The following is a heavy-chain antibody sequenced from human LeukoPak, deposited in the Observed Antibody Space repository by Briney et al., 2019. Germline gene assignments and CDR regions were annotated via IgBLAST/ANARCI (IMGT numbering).Heavy chain of an antibody. Sequence: SETLSLTCSVSSGSIISNDDYWGWIRQPPGKGLEWIATIHYSGRTYYNPSLKSRVTISVDTSKNQFSLKLSSVTAADTAVYYCARVGVVVMINAFDIWGQGTMVTVSS. V-gene: IGHV4-39*07. CDR1: SGSIISNDDY. CDR2: IHYSGRT. J-gene: IGHJ3*02. D-gene: IGHD3-22*01. CDR3: ARVGVVVMINAFDI.